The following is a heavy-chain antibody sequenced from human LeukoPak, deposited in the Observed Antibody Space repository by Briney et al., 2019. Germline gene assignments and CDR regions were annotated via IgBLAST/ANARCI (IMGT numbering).Heavy chain of an antibody. V-gene: IGHV3-30*03. Sequence: PGRSLRLSCAASGFTFSSYGMHWVRQAPGKGLEWVAVISYDGSNKYYADSVKGRFTISRDNAKNTVYLQMNSLRVEDTAVYYCGSDTVLGYWGQGTLVTASS. CDR2: ISYDGSNK. CDR3: GSDTVLGY. CDR1: GFTFSSYG. D-gene: IGHD5-18*01. J-gene: IGHJ4*02.